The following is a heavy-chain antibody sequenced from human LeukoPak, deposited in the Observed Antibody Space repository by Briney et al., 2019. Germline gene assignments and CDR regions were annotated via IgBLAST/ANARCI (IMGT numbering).Heavy chain of an antibody. Sequence: GGSLRLSCAASGFTFSGSAMHWVRQASGKGLEWVGRIRSKANSYATAYAASVKGRFTISRDDSKNTAYPQMNSLKTEDTAVYYCTRLTVTSVAGTGGDDYWGQGTLVTVSS. CDR3: TRLTVTSVAGTGGDDY. V-gene: IGHV3-73*01. CDR1: GFTFSGSA. CDR2: IRSKANSYAT. D-gene: IGHD6-19*01. J-gene: IGHJ4*02.